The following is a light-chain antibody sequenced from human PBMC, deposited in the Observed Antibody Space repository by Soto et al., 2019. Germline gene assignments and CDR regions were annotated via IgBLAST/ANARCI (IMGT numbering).Light chain of an antibody. CDR1: QSVSSNY. CDR3: QQRSNWPWT. Sequence: DIVLTQSPGTLSLSPGERATLSCRASQSVSSNYLAWYQQKPGQAPRLLIYDASNRATGIPARFSGSGSGTDFTLTISSLEPEDFAVYYCQQRSNWPWTFGQGTKVDIK. CDR2: DAS. J-gene: IGKJ1*01. V-gene: IGKV3-11*01.